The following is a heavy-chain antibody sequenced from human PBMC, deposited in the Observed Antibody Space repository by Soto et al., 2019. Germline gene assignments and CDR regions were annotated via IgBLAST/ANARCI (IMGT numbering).Heavy chain of an antibody. J-gene: IGHJ4*02. CDR3: ARLVRVNYIWGSYFDY. Sequence: SETLSLTCTVSGDSISSSFWHWIRQPPEKGLEWIGFIHYSGSTNYNPSLRSRVTISVDTSKNQFSLKLSSVAAADTAVYYCARLVRVNYIWGSYFDYWGQGTLVTVSS. D-gene: IGHD3-16*01. V-gene: IGHV4-59*08. CDR1: GDSISSSF. CDR2: IHYSGST.